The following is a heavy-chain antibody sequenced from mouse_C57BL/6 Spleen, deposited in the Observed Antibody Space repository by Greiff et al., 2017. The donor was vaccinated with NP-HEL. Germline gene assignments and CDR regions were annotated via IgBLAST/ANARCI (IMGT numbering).Heavy chain of an antibody. CDR2: IDPSDSET. D-gene: IGHD2-1*01. CDR3: ARSEYGNSFAY. CDR1: GYTFTSYW. J-gene: IGHJ3*01. Sequence: QVQLKQSGAELVRPGSSVKLSCKASGYTFTSYWMHWVKQRPIQGLEWIGNIDPSDSETHYNQKFKDKATLTVDKSSSTAYMQLSSLTSEAAAVYDCARSEYGNSFAYWGQGTLVTVSA. V-gene: IGHV1-52*01.